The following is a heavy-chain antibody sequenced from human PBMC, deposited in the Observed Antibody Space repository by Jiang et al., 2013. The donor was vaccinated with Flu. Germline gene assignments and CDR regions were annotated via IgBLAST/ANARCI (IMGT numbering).Heavy chain of an antibody. V-gene: IGHV4-34*01. CDR3: AGLGVGSTMAYFDC. Sequence: LLKPSETLSLTCGVYNGSFTTYYWTWIRQSPGQGLEWIGEINHSGSVKYNPSLRDRVTISVDTSKSQFSLKMNSVTAAGTAVYYCAGLGVGSTMAYFDCWGQGALVIVSS. J-gene: IGHJ4*02. D-gene: IGHD1-26*01. CDR1: NGSFTTYY. CDR2: INHSGSV.